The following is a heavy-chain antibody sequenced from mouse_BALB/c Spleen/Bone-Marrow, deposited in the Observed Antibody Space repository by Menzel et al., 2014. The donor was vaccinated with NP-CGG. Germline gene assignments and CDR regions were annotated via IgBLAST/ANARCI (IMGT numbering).Heavy chain of an antibody. CDR1: GFNIKDTY. CDR2: IDPANGDT. V-gene: IGHV14-3*02. D-gene: IGHD1-1*01. J-gene: IGHJ3*01. CDR3: ASYYYGSSPFAY. Sequence: VQLQQSGAELVKPGASVKLSCTASGFNIKDTYMHWVKQRPEQGLEWIGRIDPANGDTKYDPKFQGKATITADTSSNTAYLQHSSLTSEDTAVYYCASYYYGSSPFAYWGQGTLVTVSA.